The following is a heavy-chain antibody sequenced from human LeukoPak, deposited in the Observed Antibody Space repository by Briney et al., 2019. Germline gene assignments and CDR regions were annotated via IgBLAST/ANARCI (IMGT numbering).Heavy chain of an antibody. CDR3: ARQYCTNGVCNMYHWFDP. V-gene: IGHV4-38-2*01. Sequence: PSETLSLTCAVSGYSISGGYYWGWIRQPPGKGLEWIGSIYHSGSTYYNPSLKSRVTISVDTSKNQFSLKLSSVTAADTAVYYCARQYCTNGVCNMYHWFDPWGPGTLVTVSS. J-gene: IGHJ5*02. CDR1: GYSISGGYY. CDR2: IYHSGST. D-gene: IGHD2-8*01.